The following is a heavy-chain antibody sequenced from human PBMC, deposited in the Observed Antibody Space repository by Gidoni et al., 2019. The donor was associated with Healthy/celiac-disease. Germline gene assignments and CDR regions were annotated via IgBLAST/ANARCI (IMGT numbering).Heavy chain of an antibody. J-gene: IGHJ3*02. D-gene: IGHD6-19*01. CDR1: GYSFTSYW. Sequence: EVQLVQSGAEVKKPGESLKISCKGSGYSFTSYWIGWVRQMPGKGLEWMGIFFPGDSDTRYSPSFQGQVTISADKSISTAYLQWSSLKASDTAMYYCASSPVTQWLGHDAFDIWGQGTMVTVSS. CDR3: ASSPVTQWLGHDAFDI. V-gene: IGHV5-51*01. CDR2: FFPGDSDT.